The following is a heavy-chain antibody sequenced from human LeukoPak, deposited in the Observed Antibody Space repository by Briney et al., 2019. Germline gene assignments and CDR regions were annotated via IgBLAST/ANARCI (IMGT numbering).Heavy chain of an antibody. J-gene: IGHJ1*01. CDR1: GYTFTNYN. V-gene: IGHV1-8*01. D-gene: IGHD3/OR15-3a*01. CDR2: MNPNNGNA. Sequence: ASVKVSCRASGYTFTNYNINWVRQAAGQGLEWMGWMNPNNGNAGYAQTFQGRVTMTRDTSITTAYMELSSLRSEDTAVYFCARSSRCLDNLRGQANPEYFQSWGQGTLVTVSS. CDR3: ARSSRCLDNLRGQANPEYFQS.